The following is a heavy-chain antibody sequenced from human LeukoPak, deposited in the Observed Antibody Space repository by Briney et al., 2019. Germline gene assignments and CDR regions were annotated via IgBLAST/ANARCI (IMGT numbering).Heavy chain of an antibody. Sequence: GGSLRLSCAASGFTFSSYSMNWVRQAPGKGLEWVSSISSSSSYIYYADSVKGRLTISRDNAKNSLYLQMNSLRAEDTAVYYCASRVEMATIDYWGQGTLVTVSS. CDR2: ISSSSSYI. V-gene: IGHV3-21*01. D-gene: IGHD5-24*01. CDR1: GFTFSSYS. J-gene: IGHJ4*02. CDR3: ASRVEMATIDY.